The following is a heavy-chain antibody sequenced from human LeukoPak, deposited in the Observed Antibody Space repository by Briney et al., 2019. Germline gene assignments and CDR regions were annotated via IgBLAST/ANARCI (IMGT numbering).Heavy chain of an antibody. CDR2: INSNSRTI. D-gene: IGHD6-13*01. J-gene: IGHJ3*02. V-gene: IGHV3-48*01. Sequence: PGGSLRLSCTASGFTFSSYAMNWVRQAPGKGLEWFSFINSNSRTIYYADSVKGRFTISRDNAKSTLYLQMDSLRAEDTGVYYCARDTWYSNSWLHAFDIWGQGTIVTVSS. CDR1: GFTFSSYA. CDR3: ARDTWYSNSWLHAFDI.